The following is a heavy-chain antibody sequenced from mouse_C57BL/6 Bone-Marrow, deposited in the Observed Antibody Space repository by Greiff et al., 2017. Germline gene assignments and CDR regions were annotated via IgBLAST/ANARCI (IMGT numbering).Heavy chain of an antibody. CDR1: GFTFSDYG. Sequence: EVQGVESGGGLVKPGGSLKLSCAASGFTFSDYGMHWVRQAPEKGLEWVAYISSGSSTIYYADTVKGRFTISRDNAKNTLFLQMTSLRSEDTAMYYCARTDYSNYPAWFAYWGQGTLVTVSA. D-gene: IGHD2-5*01. J-gene: IGHJ3*01. CDR2: ISSGSSTI. CDR3: ARTDYSNYPAWFAY. V-gene: IGHV5-17*01.